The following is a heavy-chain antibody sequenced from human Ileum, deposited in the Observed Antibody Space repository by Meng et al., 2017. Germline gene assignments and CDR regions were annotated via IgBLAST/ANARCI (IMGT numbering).Heavy chain of an antibody. J-gene: IGHJ4*02. CDR1: GGSISSYY. D-gene: IGHD3-10*01. CDR2: IHHSGTT. V-gene: IGHV4-59*12. CDR3: ARGVVSGSHYNTY. Sequence: QVQLQESGPGLVKPSETLSLTCTVSGGSISSYYWSWIRQPPEKGLEWIGEIHHSGTTNYSPSLKSRLTISVDKSKNQFSLKLQSVTAADTAVYFCARGVVSGSHYNTYWGQGILVTVSS.